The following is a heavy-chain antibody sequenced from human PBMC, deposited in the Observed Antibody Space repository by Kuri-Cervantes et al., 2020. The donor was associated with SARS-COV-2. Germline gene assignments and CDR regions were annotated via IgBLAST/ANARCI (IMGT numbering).Heavy chain of an antibody. Sequence: GGSLRLSCAASGFTFSSYWMSWVRQVPGKGLEWVANIKQDGSEKYYVDSVKARFTISRDNAKNSLYLQMNSLRAEDTAVYYCARKRNNYDFWSGPIYYFDYWGQGTLVTVSS. CDR2: IKQDGSEK. CDR3: ARKRNNYDFWSGPIYYFDY. J-gene: IGHJ4*02. V-gene: IGHV3-7*01. CDR1: GFTFSSYW. D-gene: IGHD3-3*01.